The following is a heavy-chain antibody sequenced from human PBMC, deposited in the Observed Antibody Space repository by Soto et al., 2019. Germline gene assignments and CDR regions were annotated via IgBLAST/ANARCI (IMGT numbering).Heavy chain of an antibody. Sequence: GGSLRLSCAASGFTFSTYAMNWVRQPPGKGLEWVSSISGSGAYTYYADSVQGRFTISRDNSKNTLNLQMNSLRAEDTAVYYCARDRHPYSTKYYFDYWGQGTLVTVSS. V-gene: IGHV3-23*01. D-gene: IGHD2-2*01. CDR1: GFTFSTYA. CDR2: ISGSGAYT. J-gene: IGHJ4*02. CDR3: ARDRHPYSTKYYFDY.